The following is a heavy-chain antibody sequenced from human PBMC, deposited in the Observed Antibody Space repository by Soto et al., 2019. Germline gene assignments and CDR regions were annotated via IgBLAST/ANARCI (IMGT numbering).Heavy chain of an antibody. CDR1: GFTFSSYW. Sequence: TGGSLRLSCAASGFTFSSYWMSGVRQGPGKGLEWVANIKQDGSEKYYVDSVKGRFTIDRDNAKNSLYLQMNSLRAEDTAVYYCAREKGRFLGFLYGMDVWGQGTTVTVSS. J-gene: IGHJ6*02. CDR2: IKQDGSEK. V-gene: IGHV3-7*01. D-gene: IGHD3-3*01. CDR3: AREKGRFLGFLYGMDV.